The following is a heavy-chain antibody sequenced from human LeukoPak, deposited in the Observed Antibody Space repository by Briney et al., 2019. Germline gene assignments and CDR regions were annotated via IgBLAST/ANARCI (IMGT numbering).Heavy chain of an antibody. J-gene: IGHJ6*03. V-gene: IGHV1-18*01. CDR1: GYTFTSYG. CDR3: ARVPVGDFWSGYSLYYYYMDV. D-gene: IGHD3-3*01. CDR2: ISAYNGNT. Sequence: ASVKVSCKASGYTFTSYGISWVRQAPGQGLEWMGWISAYNGNTNYAQKLQGRVTMTTGTSTSTAYMELRSLRSDDTAVYYCARVPVGDFWSGYSLYYYYMDVWGKGTPVTVSS.